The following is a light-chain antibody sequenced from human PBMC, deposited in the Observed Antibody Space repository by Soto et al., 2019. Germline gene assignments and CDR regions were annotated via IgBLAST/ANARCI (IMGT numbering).Light chain of an antibody. Sequence: DIQMTQSPSTLSASVGDRVTITCRASQSISDWLAWYQQKPGKAPKPLMYRTSILESEVPSRFSGSGPRTDFPLTISNLQPDYFPTYYCQQYAVYSTFGQGTKVHIK. CDR1: QSISDW. CDR2: RTS. CDR3: QQYAVYST. V-gene: IGKV1-5*03. J-gene: IGKJ1*01.